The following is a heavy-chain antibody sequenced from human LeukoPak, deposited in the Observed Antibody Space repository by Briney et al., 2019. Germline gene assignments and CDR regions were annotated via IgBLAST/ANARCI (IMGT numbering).Heavy chain of an antibody. V-gene: IGHV3-21*01. D-gene: IGHD5-18*01. CDR2: ISSYSGYI. Sequence: GGSLRLSCAASGFTFSSNTMNWVRQAPGKGLEWVSTISSYSGYIYYADSVKGRFTISRDDAKNSLYLQMNSLRSEDTAVYYCARSPTDGYSYGRSYWYFDLWAVAPWSLSPQ. J-gene: IGHJ2*01. CDR3: ARSPTDGYSYGRSYWYFDL. CDR1: GFTFSSNT.